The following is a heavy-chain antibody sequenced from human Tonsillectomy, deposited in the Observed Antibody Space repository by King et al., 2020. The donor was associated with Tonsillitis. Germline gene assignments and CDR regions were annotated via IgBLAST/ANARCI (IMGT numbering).Heavy chain of an antibody. D-gene: IGHD6-13*01. CDR3: ARDLVSWHHYFDY. Sequence: QLVQSGAEVKKPGASVKVSCEASGYTFTNYGISWVRQAPGQGLEWMGWITAYTGNTNYVQRFQGRVTMTTDTSTSTAYMELSSLRSDHTAVYYCARDLVSWHHYFDYWGQGTLVTGSS. CDR1: GYTFTNYG. V-gene: IGHV1-18*04. CDR2: ITAYTGNT. J-gene: IGHJ4*02.